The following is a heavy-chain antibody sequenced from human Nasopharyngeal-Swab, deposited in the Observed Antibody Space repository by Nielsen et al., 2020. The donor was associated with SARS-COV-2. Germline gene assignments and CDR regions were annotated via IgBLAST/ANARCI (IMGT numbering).Heavy chain of an antibody. J-gene: IGHJ4*02. D-gene: IGHD3-9*01. V-gene: IGHV1-18*01. CDR2: ISAYNGNT. CDR3: AREDDYDILTGYPKPFDY. Sequence: WVRQAPGQGLEWMGWISAYNGNTNYAQKLQGRVTMTTDTSTSTAYMELRSLRSDDTAVYYCAREDDYDILTGYPKPFDYWGQGTLVTVSS.